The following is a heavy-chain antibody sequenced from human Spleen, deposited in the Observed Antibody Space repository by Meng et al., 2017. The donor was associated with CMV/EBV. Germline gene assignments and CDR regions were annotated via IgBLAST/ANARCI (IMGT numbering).Heavy chain of an antibody. CDR1: CGSISSSNW. CDR3: ARKRAAVTGRLDY. V-gene: IGHV4-4*02. CDR2: IYHSGST. J-gene: IGHJ4*02. D-gene: IGHD6-25*01. Sequence: AVSCGSISSSNWWSWVRQPPGKGLEWIGEIYHSGSTNYNPSLKSRVTISVDKSKNQFSLKLSSVTAADTAVYYCARKRAAVTGRLDYWGQGTLVTVSS.